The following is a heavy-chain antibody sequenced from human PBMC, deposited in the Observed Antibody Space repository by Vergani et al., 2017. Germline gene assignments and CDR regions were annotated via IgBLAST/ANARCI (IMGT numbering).Heavy chain of an antibody. CDR1: GYTFTSYY. CDR2: INPSGGST. Sequence: QVQLVQSGAEVKKPGASVKVSCKASGYTFTSYYMHWVRQAPGQGLEWMGIINPSGGSTSYAQKFQGRVTMTRDTSTSTVYMELSSLRSEDTAVYYWARTMGYVSSWYGSDWFDPWGQGTLVTVSS. V-gene: IGHV1-46*03. CDR3: ARTMGYVSSWYGSDWFDP. J-gene: IGHJ5*02. D-gene: IGHD6-13*01.